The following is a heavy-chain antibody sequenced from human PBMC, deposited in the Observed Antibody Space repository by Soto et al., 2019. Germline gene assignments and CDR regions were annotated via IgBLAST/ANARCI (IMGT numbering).Heavy chain of an antibody. CDR3: ARGLLYATTYFDY. CDR2: IIPVVGTT. V-gene: IGHV1-69*06. D-gene: IGHD2-8*01. CDR1: GDTFTTNS. J-gene: IGHJ4*02. Sequence: QVQLVQSGAEVKKPGSSVKVSCKASGDTFTTNSLNWVRQAPGQGLERMGGIIPVVGTTKYAQKYQDRVTITGDKSTNPAYMELSSLRSDDTAVYYCARGLLYATTYFDYWGQGTPVTVSS.